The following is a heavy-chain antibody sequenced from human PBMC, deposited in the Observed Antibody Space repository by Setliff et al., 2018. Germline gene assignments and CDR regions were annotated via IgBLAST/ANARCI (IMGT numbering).Heavy chain of an antibody. CDR3: ARGGTDYYDSSGYPDY. J-gene: IGHJ4*01. V-gene: IGHV3-21*01. CDR2: ISSSSSYI. CDR1: GFTFSSYS. D-gene: IGHD3-22*01. Sequence: GGSLRLSCAVSGFTFSSYSMNWVRQAPGKGLEWVSSISSSSSYIYYADSVKGRFTISRDNAKNSLYLQMNSLRAEDTAVYYCARGGTDYYDSSGYPDYWGHGTLVTVSS.